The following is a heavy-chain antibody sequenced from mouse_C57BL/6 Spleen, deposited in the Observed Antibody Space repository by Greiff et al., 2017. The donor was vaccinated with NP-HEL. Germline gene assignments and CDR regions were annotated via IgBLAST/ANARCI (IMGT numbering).Heavy chain of an antibody. CDR3: AREGIFDY. J-gene: IGHJ2*01. Sequence: EVKLLESGPGLVKPSPSLSLSCSASGYSITSGYFWYWIRQSPGNHQEWMGFIRYDGSNNYKPSFKNRISITHDTSKDQFFLKLNSVTTEDTATYYCAREGIFDYWGQGTTLTVSS. CDR2: IRYDGSN. CDR1: GYSITSGYF. V-gene: IGHV3-6*01.